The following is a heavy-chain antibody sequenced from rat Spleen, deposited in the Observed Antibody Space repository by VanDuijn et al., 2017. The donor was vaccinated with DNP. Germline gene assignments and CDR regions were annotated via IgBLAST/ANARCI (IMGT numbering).Heavy chain of an antibody. V-gene: IGHV4-2*01. D-gene: IGHD1-7*01. CDR1: GFTFNDNW. Sequence: EVQLVESDGGLVQPGRSLKLSCAASGFTFNDNWMGWVRQAPGKGLEWIGEINKESGTIIYSPSLKDKFAISRDNAQNTLYLQMNKLGSEDTATYYCTTDGPYWGQGVMVTVSS. CDR3: TTDGPY. J-gene: IGHJ2*01. CDR2: INKESGTI.